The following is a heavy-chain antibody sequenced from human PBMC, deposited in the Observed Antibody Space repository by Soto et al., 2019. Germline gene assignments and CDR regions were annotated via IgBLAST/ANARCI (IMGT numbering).Heavy chain of an antibody. Sequence: SSETLSLTCTVSGGSISSYYWSWIRQPPGKGLEWIGYIYYSGSTNYNPSLKSRVTISVDTSKNQFSLKLSSVTAADTAVYYCARAYYDILTGYYDYYYMDVWGKGTTVTVS. D-gene: IGHD3-9*01. CDR2: IYYSGST. CDR3: ARAYYDILTGYYDYYYMDV. CDR1: GGSISSYY. V-gene: IGHV4-59*01. J-gene: IGHJ6*03.